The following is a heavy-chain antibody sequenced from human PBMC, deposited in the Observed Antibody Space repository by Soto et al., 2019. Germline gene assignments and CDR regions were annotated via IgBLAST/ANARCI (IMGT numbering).Heavy chain of an antibody. Sequence: PGGSLRLSCAASVFTFKTYWMHWVRQTPGKGLVWVSRISGDGSVTTYADSVKGRFNISRDNAKNTLYLQVNSLRVEDTGIYFCARDLWGSFDYWGQGALVTVSS. CDR2: ISGDGSVT. D-gene: IGHD3-10*01. J-gene: IGHJ4*02. CDR1: VFTFKTYW. CDR3: ARDLWGSFDY. V-gene: IGHV3-74*01.